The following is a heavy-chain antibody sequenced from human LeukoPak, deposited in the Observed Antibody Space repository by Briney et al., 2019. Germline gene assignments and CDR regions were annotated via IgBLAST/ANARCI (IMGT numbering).Heavy chain of an antibody. V-gene: IGHV1-46*01. CDR3: ARVGYCSSSNCYAFTY. Sequence: ASVRVSCKASGYTFTIYDINWVRQATGQGLEWMGVINPSGGRTTYTQKFQGRVTMTRDTSTSTVYMELSGLRSEDTAVYYCARVGYCSSSNCYAFTYWGQGTLVTVSS. J-gene: IGHJ4*02. D-gene: IGHD2-2*01. CDR1: GYTFTIYD. CDR2: INPSGGRT.